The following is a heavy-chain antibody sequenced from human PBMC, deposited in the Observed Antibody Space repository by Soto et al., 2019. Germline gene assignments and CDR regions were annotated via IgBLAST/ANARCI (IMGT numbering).Heavy chain of an antibody. CDR1: GFTFSSYT. V-gene: IGHV3-23*01. J-gene: IGHJ4*02. Sequence: PXGSLRLSCAASGFTFSSYTLNWVRRAPGKGLEWVATSSDRRTGNTHYSDSVRGRFTLSRDYSRNILFLQMDSLRADDTALYYCTTWLTAHFDYRGRGTQVTV. D-gene: IGHD2-21*02. CDR2: SSDRRTGNT. CDR3: TTWLTAHFDY.